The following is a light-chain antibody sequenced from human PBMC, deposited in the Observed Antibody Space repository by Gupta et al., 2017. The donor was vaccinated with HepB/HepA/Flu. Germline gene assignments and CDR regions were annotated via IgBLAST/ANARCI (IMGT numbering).Light chain of an antibody. CDR1: QGISSW. Sequence: IQMTHSPSSVSASVGDRVTMTCRASQGISSWLAWYQQKPGKAPKLLIYAASRLQSGVPSRFSGSGSGTXFTLTIXSLQPEDFAPYYCQQSNTYPVAFGXGTKVDIK. CDR3: QQSNTYPVA. J-gene: IGKJ1*01. V-gene: IGKV1-12*01. CDR2: AAS.